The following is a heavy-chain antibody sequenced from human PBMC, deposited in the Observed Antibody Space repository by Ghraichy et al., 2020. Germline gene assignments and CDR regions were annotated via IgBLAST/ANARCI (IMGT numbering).Heavy chain of an antibody. V-gene: IGHV3-30-3*01. Sequence: GGSLRLSCAASGFTFSSYAMHWVRQAPGKGLEWVAVISYDGSNKYYADSVKGRFTISRDNSKNTLYLQMNSLRAEDTAVYYCARDYHDEIVVVIAIPGYWGQGTLVTVSS. CDR2: ISYDGSNK. J-gene: IGHJ4*02. D-gene: IGHD2-21*01. CDR3: ARDYHDEIVVVIAIPGY. CDR1: GFTFSSYA.